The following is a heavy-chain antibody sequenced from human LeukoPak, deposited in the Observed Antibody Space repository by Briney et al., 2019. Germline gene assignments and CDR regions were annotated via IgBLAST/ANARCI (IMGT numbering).Heavy chain of an antibody. Sequence: PGGSLRLSCAASGFTFSNAWMSWVRQAPGKGREWVGSIKSKTDGGTTDYAAPVKGRFTISSDDSKNTLYLQMNSLKTEDTAVYYCTTDGRGPWGQGTLVTVSS. CDR2: IKSKTDGGTT. V-gene: IGHV3-15*01. D-gene: IGHD1-14*01. CDR3: TTDGRGP. J-gene: IGHJ5*02. CDR1: GFTFSNAW.